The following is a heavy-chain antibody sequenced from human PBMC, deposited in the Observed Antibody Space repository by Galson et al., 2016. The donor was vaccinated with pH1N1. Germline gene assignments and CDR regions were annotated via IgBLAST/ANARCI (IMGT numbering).Heavy chain of an antibody. CDR2: INGDGSSA. J-gene: IGHJ4*02. V-gene: IGHV3-74*01. Sequence: SLRLSCAASGFTFSSHWMHWVRQAPGKGLVWVSRINGDGSSASYADSVKGRFTISRDNARNTLYLQMDSLRAEDTGVYYCARETAISGVVMDFDSWGQGTQVTVTS. CDR1: GFTFSSHW. D-gene: IGHD3-3*01. CDR3: ARETAISGVVMDFDS.